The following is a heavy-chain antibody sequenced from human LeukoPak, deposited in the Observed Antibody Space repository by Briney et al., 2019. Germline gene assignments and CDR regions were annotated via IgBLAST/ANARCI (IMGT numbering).Heavy chain of an antibody. CDR3: TRLPGRYCSSTSCPYYFDF. CDR2: IKSKTDGGTT. CDR1: GFTLTNAW. J-gene: IGHJ4*02. D-gene: IGHD2-2*01. Sequence: GGSLRLSCAASGFTLTNAWMSWVRQAPGKGLEWVGRIKSKTDGGTTEYAASVKGRFTISRDDSKSIAYLQMNSLKTEDTAVYYCTRLPGRYCSSTSCPYYFDFWGQGTLVTVSS. V-gene: IGHV3-15*01.